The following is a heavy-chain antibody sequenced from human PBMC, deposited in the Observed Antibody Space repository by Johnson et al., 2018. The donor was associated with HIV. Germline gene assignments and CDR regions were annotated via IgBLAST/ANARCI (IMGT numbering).Heavy chain of an antibody. CDR1: QFTFSSYY. Sequence: VRLVESGGGLAKPAWSPRLSCAASQFTFSSYYMNCVRQAPGNGLELVGQVNPNGGSTYLIDSGKDRFNISRDNAKNSLYLQMNSLRAEDTALYYCARSTVGATTGGAFDIWGQGTMVTVSS. J-gene: IGHJ3*02. CDR2: VNPNGGST. D-gene: IGHD1-26*01. V-gene: IGHV3-25*03. CDR3: ARSTVGATTGGAFDI.